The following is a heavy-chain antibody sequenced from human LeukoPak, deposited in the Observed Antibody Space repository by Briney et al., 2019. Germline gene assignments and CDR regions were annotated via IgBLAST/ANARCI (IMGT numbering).Heavy chain of an antibody. Sequence: GGSLRLSCAASGFTFRSYAMSWVRQAPGKGLEWVSAISGSGCSTYYEDSVKGSLTISRGNSNNTLYLQMNSLRAEDTAVYYCAKDLGYGSGSYYKGHDYWGQGTLVTVSS. D-gene: IGHD3-10*01. V-gene: IGHV3-23*01. CDR2: ISGSGCST. CDR1: GFTFRSYA. J-gene: IGHJ4*02. CDR3: AKDLGYGSGSYYKGHDY.